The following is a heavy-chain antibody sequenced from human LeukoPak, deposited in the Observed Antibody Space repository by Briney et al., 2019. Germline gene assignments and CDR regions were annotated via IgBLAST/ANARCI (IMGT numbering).Heavy chain of an antibody. J-gene: IGHJ4*02. Sequence: GGSLRLSCTASGFTVSGYMSWVRQAPGKGLEWVSVIFSTGGTYYTDSVKDRFTISRDNSENGLYLQMNSLRVDDTAVYYCARRAGAYSHPYDYWGQGTLVTVSS. CDR1: GFTVSGY. CDR3: ARRAGAYSHPYDY. D-gene: IGHD4/OR15-4a*01. CDR2: IFSTGGT. V-gene: IGHV3-66*04.